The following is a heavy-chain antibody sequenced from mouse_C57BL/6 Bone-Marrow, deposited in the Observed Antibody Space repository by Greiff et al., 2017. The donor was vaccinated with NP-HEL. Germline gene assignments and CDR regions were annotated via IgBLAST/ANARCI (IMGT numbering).Heavy chain of an antibody. J-gene: IGHJ3*01. CDR3: ARRGHYGSSYPFAY. V-gene: IGHV1-75*01. CDR2: IFPGSGST. D-gene: IGHD1-1*01. CDR1: GYTFTDYY. Sequence: QVQLQQSGPELVKPGASVKISCKASGYTFTDYYINWVKQRPGQGLEWIGWIFPGSGSTYYNEKFKGKATLTVDKSSSTAYMLLSSLTSEDSAVYFCARRGHYGSSYPFAYWGQGTLVTVSA.